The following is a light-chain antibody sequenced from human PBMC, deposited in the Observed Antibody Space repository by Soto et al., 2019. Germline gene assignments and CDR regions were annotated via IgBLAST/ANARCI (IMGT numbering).Light chain of an antibody. Sequence: IQLTQSPSSLSASVGDRVIITCRASQGVSSYLAWYQQKPGKAPKLLIYGATTLQSGVPSRFSGRESGTDYTLSISSLQPEDFAAYYCQQLHIYPITFGHGTRLEIK. CDR2: GAT. CDR3: QQLHIYPIT. V-gene: IGKV1-9*01. CDR1: QGVSSY. J-gene: IGKJ5*01.